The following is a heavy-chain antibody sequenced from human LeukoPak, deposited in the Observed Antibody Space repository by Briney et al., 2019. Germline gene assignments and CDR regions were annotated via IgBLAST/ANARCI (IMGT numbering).Heavy chain of an antibody. CDR1: GYTFTGYY. CDR2: MNPNSGNT. CDR3: ARVGTPAAAYTGEGGYNWFDP. Sequence: GASVKVSCKASGYTFTGYYMHWVRQAPGQGLEWMGWMNPNSGNTGYAQNFQGRVTITRNTSISTAYMELSSLRSEDTAVYYCARVGTPAAAYTGEGGYNWFDPWGQGTLVTVSS. V-gene: IGHV1-8*03. J-gene: IGHJ5*02. D-gene: IGHD6-13*01.